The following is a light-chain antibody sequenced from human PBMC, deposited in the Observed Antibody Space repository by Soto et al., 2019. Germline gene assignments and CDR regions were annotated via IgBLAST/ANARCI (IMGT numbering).Light chain of an antibody. V-gene: IGKV3-15*01. J-gene: IGKJ2*01. Sequence: EIVMTQSPATLSVSPGERATLSCRASQSVGTNLAWYQHKPGQAPRLLIYGASTRSNGIPAIFSGSGSGTEVTLTSTSLQSEDFAIYFCQQYINWPTFGQGTKLEIK. CDR3: QQYINWPT. CDR2: GAS. CDR1: QSVGTN.